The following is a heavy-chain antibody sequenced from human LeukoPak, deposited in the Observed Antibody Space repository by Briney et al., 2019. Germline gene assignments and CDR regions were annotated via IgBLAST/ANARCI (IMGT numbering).Heavy chain of an antibody. D-gene: IGHD3-9*01. CDR3: AAYYDILTGYWSAFDI. CDR2: IIPIFGTA. V-gene: IGHV1-69*13. Sequence: ASVKVSCKASGGTFSSYAISWVRQAPGQGLEWMGGIIPIFGTANYAQKFQGRVTITADESTSTAYMELSSLRSEDTAVYYCAAYYDILTGYWSAFDIWGQGTMVTVSS. J-gene: IGHJ3*02. CDR1: GGTFSSYA.